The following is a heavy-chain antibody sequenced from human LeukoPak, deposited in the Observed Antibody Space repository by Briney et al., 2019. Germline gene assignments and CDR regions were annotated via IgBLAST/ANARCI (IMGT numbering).Heavy chain of an antibody. CDR3: AKDERNWNYNLASQTYD. V-gene: IGHV3-30*18. D-gene: IGHD1-7*01. Sequence: PGRSLRLSCAASGFTFSSYGMHWVRQAPGKGLEWVAVIWYDGSQKYYADSVQGRFTVSRDNSKDTLYLQMNSLTGDDTAVYYCAKDERNWNYNLASQTYDWGQGTLVTVSS. CDR1: GFTFSSYG. J-gene: IGHJ4*02. CDR2: IWYDGSQK.